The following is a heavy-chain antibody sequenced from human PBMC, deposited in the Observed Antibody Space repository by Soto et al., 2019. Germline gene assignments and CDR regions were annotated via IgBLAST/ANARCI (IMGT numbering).Heavy chain of an antibody. V-gene: IGHV3-30*18. J-gene: IGHJ3*02. D-gene: IGHD1-26*01. CDR2: ISYDGSNK. Sequence: GGSLRLSCAASGFTFSSYGMHWVRQAPGKGLEWVAVISYDGSNKYYADSVKGRFTISRDNSKNTLYLQMNSLRAEDTAVYYCAKDPDPYSGSYGAFDIWGQGTMVTVSS. CDR1: GFTFSSYG. CDR3: AKDPDPYSGSYGAFDI.